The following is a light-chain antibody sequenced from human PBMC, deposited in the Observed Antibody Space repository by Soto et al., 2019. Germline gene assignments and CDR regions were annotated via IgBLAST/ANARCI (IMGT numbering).Light chain of an antibody. J-gene: IGLJ1*01. V-gene: IGLV1-47*02. CDR3: AAWDDSLSGSYV. CDR1: TSNIGSNY. CDR2: SNN. Sequence: QSVLTQPPSASGTPGQRVTISCSGSTSNIGSNYVYWYQQLPGTAPKLLIYSNNQRPSGVPDRFSGSKSGTSASLAISGPRSEDEGDYYCAAWDDSLSGSYVFGTGTQLTVL.